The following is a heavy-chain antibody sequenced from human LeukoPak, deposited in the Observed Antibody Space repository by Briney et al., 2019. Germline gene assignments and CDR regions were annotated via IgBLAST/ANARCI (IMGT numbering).Heavy chain of an antibody. Sequence: GRSLRLSCAASGFTFSSYAMHWVRQAPGKGLEWVAVISYDGSNKYYADSVKGRFTISRDNSKNTLYLQMNSLRAEDTAVYYCASGVYGADYWGQGTLVTVSS. D-gene: IGHD4-17*01. V-gene: IGHV3-30-3*01. CDR2: ISYDGSNK. CDR3: ASGVYGADY. J-gene: IGHJ4*02. CDR1: GFTFSSYA.